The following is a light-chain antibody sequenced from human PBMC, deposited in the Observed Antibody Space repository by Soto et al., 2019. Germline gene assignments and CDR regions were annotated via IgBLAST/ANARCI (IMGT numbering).Light chain of an antibody. Sequence: DIQLTQSPSTLPASVGDRVTIACRASQSISRWLAWYQQKPGKAPKVLIWDASILYSGVPSRFSGSGSGTEFTLTISSLQPDDFATYYCQQYNGYSTWTFGQGTKVEIK. CDR3: QQYNGYSTWT. V-gene: IGKV1-5*01. CDR2: DAS. CDR1: QSISRW. J-gene: IGKJ1*01.